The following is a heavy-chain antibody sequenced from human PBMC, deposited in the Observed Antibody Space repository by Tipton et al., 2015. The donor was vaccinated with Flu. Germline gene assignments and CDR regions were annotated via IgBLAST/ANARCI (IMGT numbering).Heavy chain of an antibody. Sequence: TLSLTCTVSGDSVTSYYWSWIRQPPGKGLEWIGHIHSTRSTNYNPSLKSRVTISLDTSKNQSSLRLSSVTAADTAMYYCARGDYGDYDHEADGFDIWGQGTLVTVSA. CDR3: ARGDYGDYDHEADGFDI. J-gene: IGHJ3*02. D-gene: IGHD4-17*01. CDR1: GDSVTSYY. CDR2: IHSTRST. V-gene: IGHV4-4*08.